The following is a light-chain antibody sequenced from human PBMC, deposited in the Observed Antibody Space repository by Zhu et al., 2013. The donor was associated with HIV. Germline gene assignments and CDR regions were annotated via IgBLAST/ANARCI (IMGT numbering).Light chain of an antibody. CDR1: QSFSSGY. CDR2: ATS. V-gene: IGKV3-20*01. Sequence: EIVLTQSPGTLSLSPGERATLSCRASQSFSSGYLAWYQQKPGQAPRLLIYATSSRANGIPDSFSGSGSGTDFTLTINGLQPEDFATYYCQHFSSFPLAFGGGTKVEVK. J-gene: IGKJ4*01. CDR3: QHFSSFPLA.